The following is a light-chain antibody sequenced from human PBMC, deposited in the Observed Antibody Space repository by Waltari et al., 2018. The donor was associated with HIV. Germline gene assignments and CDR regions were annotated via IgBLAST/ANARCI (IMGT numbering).Light chain of an antibody. CDR2: GAY. J-gene: IGKJ5*01. Sequence: DIQFTHPPSFLSAAVGDRVTIACRDNVAIRDYVVWYQPEPGTAPKPRIYGAYTLQRGVPSRFSGSGSGTDFILTINSLQPEDFGTYDGQQSETYPSTFGQGTRLEIK. CDR3: QQSETYPST. V-gene: IGKV1-9*01. CDR1: VAIRDY.